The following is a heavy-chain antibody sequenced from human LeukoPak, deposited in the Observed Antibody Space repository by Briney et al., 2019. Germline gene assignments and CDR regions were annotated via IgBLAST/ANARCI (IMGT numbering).Heavy chain of an antibody. J-gene: IGHJ4*02. CDR2: IIPIFGTA. CDR3: AREGAMATILFDY. D-gene: IGHD5-24*01. Sequence: SVKVSCKASGGTFSRYAISWVRQAPGQGLEWMGGIIPIFGTANYAQKFQGRVTITADESKSTAYMELSSLRSEDTAVYYCAREGAMATILFDYWGQGTLVTVSS. CDR1: GGTFSRYA. V-gene: IGHV1-69*13.